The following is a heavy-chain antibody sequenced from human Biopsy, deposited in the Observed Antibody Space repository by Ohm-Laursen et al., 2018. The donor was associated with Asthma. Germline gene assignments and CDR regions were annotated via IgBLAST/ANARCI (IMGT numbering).Heavy chain of an antibody. D-gene: IGHD1-14*01. Sequence: SLRLSCAASGFTFSSYSMNWVRQAPGMGLEWVSYIRNSSSAIYYADSMKGRFTISRDNAKNSIYLQMNSLRAENTAVYYCARKSDHRDYWGQGTLVTVSS. CDR2: IRNSSSAI. J-gene: IGHJ4*02. V-gene: IGHV3-48*01. CDR3: ARKSDHRDY. CDR1: GFTFSSYS.